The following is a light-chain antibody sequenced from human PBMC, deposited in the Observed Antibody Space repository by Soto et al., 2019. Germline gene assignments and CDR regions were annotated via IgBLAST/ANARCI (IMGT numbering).Light chain of an antibody. V-gene: IGKV3-15*01. CDR2: DAS. J-gene: IGKJ2*01. CDR3: QQYNDWPGGT. Sequence: EIVMTHSPATLSVSPGRRATLSCRASQSVSSDLAWFQQKPGQAPRLLIYDASTRATGVPARFGGSGSGTVFTLTISSLQSEDFAVYYCQQYNDWPGGTFGQGTKLDIK. CDR1: QSVSSD.